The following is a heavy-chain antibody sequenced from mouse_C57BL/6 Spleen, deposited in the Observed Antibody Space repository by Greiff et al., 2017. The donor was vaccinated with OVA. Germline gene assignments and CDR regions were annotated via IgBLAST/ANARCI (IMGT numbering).Heavy chain of an antibody. CDR2: ISSGSSTI. V-gene: IGHV5-17*01. D-gene: IGHD1-1*01. CDR1: GFTFSDYG. CDR3: ARKDGSSYDWYFDV. Sequence: EVKVVESGGGLVKPGGSLKLSCAASGFTFSDYGMHWVRQAPEKGLEGVAYISSGSSTIYYADTVKGRFTISRDNAKNTLFLQMTSLRSEDTAMYYCARKDGSSYDWYFDVWGTGTTVTVSS. J-gene: IGHJ1*03.